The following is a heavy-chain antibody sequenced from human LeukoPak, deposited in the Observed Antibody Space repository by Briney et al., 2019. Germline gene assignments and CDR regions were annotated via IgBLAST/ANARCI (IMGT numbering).Heavy chain of an antibody. V-gene: IGHV3-64D*06. Sequence: PGGSLRLSCSASGFTFSSYAMHWVRQAPGKGLEYVSAISSNGSSTYYADSVKGRFTISRDNSKNTQYLQMSSLGAEDTAVYYCVKDLGIAAAGGHWGQGTLVTVSS. CDR2: ISSNGSST. J-gene: IGHJ4*02. CDR1: GFTFSSYA. CDR3: VKDLGIAAAGGH. D-gene: IGHD6-13*01.